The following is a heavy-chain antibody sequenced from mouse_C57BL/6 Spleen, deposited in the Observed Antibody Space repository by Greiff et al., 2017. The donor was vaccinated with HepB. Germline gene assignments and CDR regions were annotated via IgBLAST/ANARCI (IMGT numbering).Heavy chain of an antibody. Sequence: VQLQQSGPELVKPGASVKISCKASGYSFTGYYMNWVKQSPEKSLEWIGEINPSTGGTTYNQKFKAKATLTVDKSSSTAYMQLKSLTSEDSAVYYCARWGGTRGFDYWGQGTTLTVSS. CDR3: ARWGGTRGFDY. CDR1: GYSFTGYY. J-gene: IGHJ2*01. D-gene: IGHD3-3*01. CDR2: INPSTGGT. V-gene: IGHV1-42*01.